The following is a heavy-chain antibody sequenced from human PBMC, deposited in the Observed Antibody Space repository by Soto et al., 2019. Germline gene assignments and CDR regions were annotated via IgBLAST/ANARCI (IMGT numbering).Heavy chain of an antibody. CDR3: ARRIGFALANWFHP. CDR2: IYYSGST. CDR1: GGSISSYY. D-gene: IGHD2-15*01. V-gene: IGHV4-59*01. J-gene: IGHJ5*02. Sequence: SETLSLTCTVSGGSISSYYWSWIRQPPGKGLEWIGYIYYSGSTNYNPSLKSRVTISVDTSKNQFSLKLSSVTAADTAVYYCARRIGFALANWFHPWCQATLVTVS.